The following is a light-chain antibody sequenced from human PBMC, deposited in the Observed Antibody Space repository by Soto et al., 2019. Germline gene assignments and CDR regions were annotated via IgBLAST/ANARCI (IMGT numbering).Light chain of an antibody. Sequence: EIVLTQSPGNVSLSPGERATLSCRASQSLTSNYLAWYEQKPGQAPRLVIYSAYSRAPGIPDRFSDSESGTDFTLTISGLQPEDFAVYYCQQYVSAPRTFGQGTKVEGK. V-gene: IGKV3-20*01. J-gene: IGKJ1*01. CDR3: QQYVSAPRT. CDR1: QSLTSNY. CDR2: SAY.